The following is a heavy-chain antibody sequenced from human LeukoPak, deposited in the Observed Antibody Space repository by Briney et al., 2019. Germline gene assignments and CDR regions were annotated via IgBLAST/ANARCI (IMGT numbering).Heavy chain of an antibody. V-gene: IGHV3-48*03. CDR2: ISSSGSTI. J-gene: IGHJ4*02. CDR3: ARVGCSGGSCYPRRLPGELVN. D-gene: IGHD2-15*01. CDR1: GFTFSSYE. Sequence: GGSLRLSCAASGFTFSSYEMNWVRQAPGKGLEWVSYISSSGSTIYYADSVKGRFTISRDNAKNSLYLQMNSLRAEDTAVYYCARVGCSGGSCYPRRLPGELVNWGQGTLVTVSS.